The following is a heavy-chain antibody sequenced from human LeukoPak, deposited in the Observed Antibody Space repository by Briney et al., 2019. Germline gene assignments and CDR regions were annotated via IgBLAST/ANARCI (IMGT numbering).Heavy chain of an antibody. J-gene: IGHJ4*02. D-gene: IGHD6-6*01. Sequence: GGSLRLSCAASGFTFSSYSMNWVRQALGKGLEWVSGISWNSGSIGYADSVKGRFTISRDNAKNSLYLQMNSLRGEDMALYYCAKGLVGSSIADFFDYWGQGILVTVSS. CDR2: ISWNSGSI. V-gene: IGHV3-9*03. CDR3: AKGLVGSSIADFFDY. CDR1: GFTFSSYS.